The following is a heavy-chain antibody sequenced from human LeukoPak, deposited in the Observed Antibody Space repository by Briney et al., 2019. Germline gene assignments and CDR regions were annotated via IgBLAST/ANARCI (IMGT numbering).Heavy chain of an antibody. CDR3: ARDFGYDYGDYGRPLLYDF. CDR1: GYSISSGYY. V-gene: IGHV4-38-2*02. Sequence: SETLSLTCTVSGYSISSGYYWGWIRQPPGKGLEWIGSIYHSGSTYYNPSLNSRVTISVDTSKNQFALKLSSGTAADTAVYYCARDFGYDYGDYGRPLLYDFWGQGTLVTVSS. D-gene: IGHD4-17*01. J-gene: IGHJ4*02. CDR2: IYHSGST.